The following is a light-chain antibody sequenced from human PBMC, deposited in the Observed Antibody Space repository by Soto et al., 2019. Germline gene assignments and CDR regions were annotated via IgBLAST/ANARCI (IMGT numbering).Light chain of an antibody. V-gene: IGKV1-5*01. J-gene: IGKJ1*01. CDR3: QQYITFPGT. CDR2: DAS. Sequence: DILMTQSPSTLSASVGDTVTVTCRASQSVSGWLAWYQQKPGEAPKLLIYDASALPRGVPPRFSGSGPGTNCNLTISSLQHDDFATYYCQQYITFPGTFGPGTKVQI. CDR1: QSVSGW.